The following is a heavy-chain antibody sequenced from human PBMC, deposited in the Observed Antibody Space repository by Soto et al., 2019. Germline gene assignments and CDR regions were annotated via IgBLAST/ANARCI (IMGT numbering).Heavy chain of an antibody. CDR2: IWYDGSNK. J-gene: IGHJ6*03. CDR3: ARFFTGRYSGSYYYYYYMDV. CDR1: GFTFSSYG. Sequence: GGSLRLSCAASGFTFSSYGMHWVRQAPGKGLEWVAVIWYDGSNKYYADSVKGRFTISRDNSKNTLYLQMNSLRAEDTAVYYCARFFTGRYSGSYYYYYYMDVWGKGTTVTVSS. V-gene: IGHV3-33*01. D-gene: IGHD1-26*01.